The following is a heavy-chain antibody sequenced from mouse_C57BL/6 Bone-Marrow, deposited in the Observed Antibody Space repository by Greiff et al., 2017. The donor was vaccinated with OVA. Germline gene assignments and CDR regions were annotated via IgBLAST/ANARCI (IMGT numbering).Heavy chain of an antibody. V-gene: IGHV1-55*01. J-gene: IGHJ2*01. CDR1: GYTFTSYW. CDR3: ARERRKDYFDY. CDR2: IYPGSGST. Sequence: QVQLQQPGAALVKPGASVQMSCKASGYTFTSYWITWVQQRPGQGLEWIGAIYPGSGSTNYNEKFSSKATLTVDTSSSTAYMQLSSLTSEDSAVYYWARERRKDYFDYWGQGTTLTVAS.